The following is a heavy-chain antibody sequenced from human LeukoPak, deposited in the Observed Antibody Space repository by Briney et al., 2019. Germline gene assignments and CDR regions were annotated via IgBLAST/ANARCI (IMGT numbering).Heavy chain of an antibody. Sequence: GGSLRLSCAASGFTFSSYSMNWVRQAPGKGLEWVSYISSSSSTIYYADSVKGRFTISRDIAKNSLYLQMNSLRAEDTAVYYCARDGGGGPFDYWGQGTLVTVSS. V-gene: IGHV3-48*01. CDR1: GFTFSSYS. D-gene: IGHD3-3*01. CDR2: ISSSSSTI. J-gene: IGHJ4*02. CDR3: ARDGGGGPFDY.